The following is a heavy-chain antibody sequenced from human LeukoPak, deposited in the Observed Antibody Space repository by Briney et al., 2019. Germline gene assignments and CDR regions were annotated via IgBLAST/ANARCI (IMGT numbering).Heavy chain of an antibody. Sequence: GGSLRLSCAASGFTFSSYSMNWVRQAPGKWLEWVSYISSSTSTIYYADSVKGRFTISRDNAKNSLYLQMNSLRAEDTAVYYCARVVGGYCDSWGQGTLVTVSS. D-gene: IGHD3-16*01. CDR3: ARVVGGYCDS. CDR1: GFTFSSYS. CDR2: ISSSTSTI. V-gene: IGHV3-48*01. J-gene: IGHJ4*02.